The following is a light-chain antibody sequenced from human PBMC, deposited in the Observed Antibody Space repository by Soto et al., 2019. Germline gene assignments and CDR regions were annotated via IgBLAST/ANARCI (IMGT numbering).Light chain of an antibody. J-gene: IGLJ1*01. CDR2: DVS. CDR1: SSDVGGYNY. V-gene: IGLV2-14*03. Sequence: QSALTQPASVSGSPGQSITISCTGTSSDVGGYNYVSWYQQHPDKAPKLMIYDVSNRPSGVSSRFSGSKSGNTASLTISGLQAEDEADYYCSSYTTRVSYIFGNGTKLTVL. CDR3: SSYTTRVSYI.